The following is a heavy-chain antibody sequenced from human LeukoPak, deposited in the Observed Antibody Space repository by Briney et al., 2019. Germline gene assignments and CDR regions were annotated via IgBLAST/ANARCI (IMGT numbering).Heavy chain of an antibody. CDR1: GGSISSSGYY. CDR3: ARGPYYDSSAYYVA. J-gene: IGHJ5*02. D-gene: IGHD3-22*01. Sequence: SETLSLTCTVSGGSISSSGYYWGWIRQPPGKGLEWVGSVYYTGSTFYNPSLKSRVTTSVDTSKNQFSLKLSSVTAADTAVYYCARGPYYDSSAYYVAWGQGTLVTVSS. CDR2: VYYTGST. V-gene: IGHV4-39*01.